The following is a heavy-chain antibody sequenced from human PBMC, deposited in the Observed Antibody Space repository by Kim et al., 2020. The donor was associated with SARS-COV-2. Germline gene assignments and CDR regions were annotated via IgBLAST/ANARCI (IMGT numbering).Heavy chain of an antibody. CDR2: IKQDGNQK. J-gene: IGHJ3*02. V-gene: IGHV3-7*01. CDR3: ARDGDLYSSGKDAFDI. D-gene: IGHD6-19*01. Sequence: GGSLRLSCAASGFTFSSYWMTWVRQAPGKGLERVANIKQDGNQKYYVDSVKGRFTISRDNAKNSLYLQMNSLRAEDTAVYYCARDGDLYSSGKDAFDIWGQRTMVTVSS. CDR1: GFTFSSYW.